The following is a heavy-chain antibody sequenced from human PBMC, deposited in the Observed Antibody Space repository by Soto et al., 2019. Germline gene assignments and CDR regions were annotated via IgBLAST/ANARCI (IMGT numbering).Heavy chain of an antibody. CDR2: ISYDGSNK. CDR1: GFSFSNYG. D-gene: IGHD6-19*01. V-gene: IGHV3-30*18. Sequence: QVQLVESGGGVVQPGRSLRLSCAASGFSFSNYGMHWVRQAPGEGLDWVATISYDGSNKYYADSVKGRFTISRDNSKNTLYLQVNSLRAGDTAVYHCAKDGGRFFDPWGQGTLVTVSS. J-gene: IGHJ5*02. CDR3: AKDGGRFFDP.